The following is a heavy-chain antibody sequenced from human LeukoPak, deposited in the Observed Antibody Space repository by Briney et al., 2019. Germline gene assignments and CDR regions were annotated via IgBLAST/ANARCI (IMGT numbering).Heavy chain of an antibody. J-gene: IGHJ4*02. Sequence: PGGSLRLSCAASGFTFSSYAMSWVRQAPGKGREWDSAISGSGGSTYYADSVKGRFTISRDNSKNTLYLQMNSLRAEDTAVYYCAKDRIVLMVYAIALDYWGQGTLVTVSS. CDR3: AKDRIVLMVYAIALDY. CDR1: GFTFSSYA. CDR2: ISGSGGST. V-gene: IGHV3-23*01. D-gene: IGHD2-8*01.